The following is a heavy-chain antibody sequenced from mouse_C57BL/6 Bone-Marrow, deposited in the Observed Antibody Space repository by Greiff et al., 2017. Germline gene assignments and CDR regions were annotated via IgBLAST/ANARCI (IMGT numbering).Heavy chain of an antibody. CDR3: ARDYGSSYGTPWFAY. J-gene: IGHJ3*01. V-gene: IGHV1-81*01. D-gene: IGHD1-1*01. Sequence: VQLQQSGAELARPGASVKLSCKASGYTFTSYGISWVKQRTGQGLEWIGEIYPRSGNTYYNEKFKGKATLTADKSSSTAYMELRSLTSEDSAVYFCARDYGSSYGTPWFAYWGQGTLVTVSA. CDR2: IYPRSGNT. CDR1: GYTFTSYG.